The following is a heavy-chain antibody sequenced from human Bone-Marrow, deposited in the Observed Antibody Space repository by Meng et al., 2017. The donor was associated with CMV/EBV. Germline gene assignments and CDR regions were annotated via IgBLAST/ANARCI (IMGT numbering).Heavy chain of an antibody. CDR1: GYTFTSYG. D-gene: IGHD1-1*01. J-gene: IGHJ4*02. CDR3: ARAAVQLERSPHNDY. Sequence: ASVKVSCKASGYTFTSYGISWVRQAPGQGLEWMGWISAYNGNTNYAQKLQGRVTMTTDTSTSTAYMELRSLRSDDTAVYYCARAAVQLERSPHNDYWGQGKLVTFDS. V-gene: IGHV1-18*01. CDR2: ISAYNGNT.